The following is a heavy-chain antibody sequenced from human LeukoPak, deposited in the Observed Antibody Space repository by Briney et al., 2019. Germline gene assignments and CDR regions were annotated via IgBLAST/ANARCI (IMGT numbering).Heavy chain of an antibody. CDR3: ARGQSIAAGGY. CDR1: GGSISSGSYY. J-gene: IGHJ4*02. CDR2: IYTSGST. V-gene: IGHV4-61*02. Sequence: SETLSLTCTVSGGSISSGSYYWSWIRQPAGKGLEWIGRIYTSGSTNYNPSLKSRVTISEDTSKNQFSLKLSSVTAADTAVFYCARGQSIAAGGYWGQGTLVTVSS. D-gene: IGHD6-13*01.